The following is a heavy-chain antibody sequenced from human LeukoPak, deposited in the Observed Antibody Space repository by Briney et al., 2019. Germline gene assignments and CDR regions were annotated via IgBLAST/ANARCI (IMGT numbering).Heavy chain of an antibody. CDR2: IYHTGIT. Sequence: SETLSLTCTVSGYSISSGYYWGWIRQPPGKGLEWIGSIYHTGITYYNPSLKSRVTISVDTSKNQFSLKLSSVTAADTAVYYCARDGRGLGFYYYYMDVWGKGTTVTVSS. CDR3: ARDGRGLGFYYYYMDV. CDR1: GYSISSGYY. V-gene: IGHV4-38-2*02. J-gene: IGHJ6*03.